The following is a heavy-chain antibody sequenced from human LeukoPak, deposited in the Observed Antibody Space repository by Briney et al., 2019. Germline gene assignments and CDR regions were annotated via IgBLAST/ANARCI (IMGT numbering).Heavy chain of an antibody. D-gene: IGHD3-10*01. CDR1: GFTFNNAW. V-gene: IGHV3-15*01. CDR2: IKSKTDGCTT. CDR3: TTELVWFGVLAH. Sequence: PGGSLRLSCAGSGFTFNNAWMTWVRQAPGKGLEWVGRIKSKTDGCTTDYAAAVKDRFAISRDDSKSTLYLQMNSLQTEDTGVYYCTTELVWFGVLAHWGQGTLATVSS. J-gene: IGHJ4*02.